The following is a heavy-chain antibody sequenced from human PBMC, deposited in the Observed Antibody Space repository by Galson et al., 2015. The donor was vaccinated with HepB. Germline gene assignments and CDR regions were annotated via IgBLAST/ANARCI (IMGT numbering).Heavy chain of an antibody. Sequence: PALVKPTQTLMLTCTFSGFSFSASGVGVGWIRQPPGKALEWLALIFWDDDKRYSPSLKSRLTITKDTSKNQVVLEMTNMDPVDTGTYYCAHMKRGAATVFDVWGQGSMVTVFS. CDR3: AHMKRGAATVFDV. J-gene: IGHJ3*01. CDR1: GFSFSASGVG. D-gene: IGHD6-25*01. V-gene: IGHV2-5*02. CDR2: IFWDDDK.